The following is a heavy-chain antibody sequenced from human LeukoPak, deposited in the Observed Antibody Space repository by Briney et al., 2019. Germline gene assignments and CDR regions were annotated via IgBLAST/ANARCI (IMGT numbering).Heavy chain of an antibody. CDR2: IRQDGSEK. J-gene: IGHJ3*02. V-gene: IGHV3-7*01. Sequence: GGSLRLSCAASGFTFSTYWMTWVRQAPGKGLEWVANIRQDGSEKFYVDSVKGRFTISRDNAKHSLYLQLNSLRAEGTAVYYCARDSSPRDGYDAFDIWGQGTMVTVSS. CDR1: GFTFSTYW. CDR3: ARDSSPRDGYDAFDI. D-gene: IGHD2-15*01.